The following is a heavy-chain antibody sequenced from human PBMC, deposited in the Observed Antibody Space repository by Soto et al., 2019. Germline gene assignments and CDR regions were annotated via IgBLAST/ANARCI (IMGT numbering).Heavy chain of an antibody. Sequence: QVQLVESGGGLVKPGGSLRLSCAASGFTFSDYYMSWIRQAPGKGLEWVSYISSSSSYTNYVGSVKGRFTISRDNAKNSLYLQMTSLRAEDTAVYYCARLGGSYGGNSGIDYWGQGTLVTVSS. CDR3: ARLGGSYGGNSGIDY. V-gene: IGHV3-11*06. J-gene: IGHJ4*02. CDR2: ISSSSSYT. D-gene: IGHD4-17*01. CDR1: GFTFSDYY.